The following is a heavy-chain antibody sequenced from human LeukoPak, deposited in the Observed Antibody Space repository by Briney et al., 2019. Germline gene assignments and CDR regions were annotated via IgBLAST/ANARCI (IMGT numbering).Heavy chain of an antibody. CDR3: ATVPAATVYYYYYMDV. Sequence: SETLSLTCTVSGGSISSGSYYWSWIRQPAGKGLEWIGRIYTSGSTNYNPSLKSRVTMSVDTFKNQFSLKLSSVTAADTAVYYCATVPAATVYYYYYMDVWGKGTTVTVSS. D-gene: IGHD2-2*01. J-gene: IGHJ6*03. V-gene: IGHV4-61*02. CDR2: IYTSGST. CDR1: GGSISSGSYY.